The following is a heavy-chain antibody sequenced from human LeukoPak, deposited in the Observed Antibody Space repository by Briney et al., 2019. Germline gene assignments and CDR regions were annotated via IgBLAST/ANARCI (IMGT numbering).Heavy chain of an antibody. Sequence: GGSLRLSCAASGFTFSSYSMNWVRQAPGKGLERVSYISSSSSTIYYADSVKGRFTISRDNAKNSLYLQMNSLRAEDTAVYYCARSRHGRYWGQGTLVTVSS. CDR2: ISSSSSTI. CDR1: GFTFSSYS. V-gene: IGHV3-48*01. CDR3: ARSRHGRY. J-gene: IGHJ4*02.